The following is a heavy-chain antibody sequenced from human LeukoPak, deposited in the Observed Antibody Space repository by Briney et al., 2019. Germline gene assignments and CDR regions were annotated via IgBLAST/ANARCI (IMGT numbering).Heavy chain of an antibody. D-gene: IGHD4-17*01. Sequence: AGGSPRLSCAASGFTFSSYSMNWVRQAPGKGLEWVSYISSSSSTIYYADSVKGRFTISRDNAKNSLYLQMNSLRAEDTAVYYCARERESGDYVQDTDYWGQGTLVTVSS. J-gene: IGHJ4*02. CDR2: ISSSSSTI. CDR3: ARERESGDYVQDTDY. V-gene: IGHV3-48*04. CDR1: GFTFSSYS.